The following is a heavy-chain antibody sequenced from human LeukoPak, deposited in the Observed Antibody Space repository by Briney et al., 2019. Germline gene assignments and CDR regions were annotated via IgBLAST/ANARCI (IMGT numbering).Heavy chain of an antibody. CDR3: ARDRPLLWFGELFPTGFDY. J-gene: IGHJ4*02. V-gene: IGHV3-48*02. Sequence: QAGGSLRLSCAASGFTFSSYSMNWVRQAPGKGLEWVSYISSSSSTIYYADSVKGRFTISRDNAKNSLYLQMNSLRDEDTAVYYCARDRPLLWFGELFPTGFDYWGQGTLVTVSS. CDR2: ISSSSSTI. D-gene: IGHD3-10*01. CDR1: GFTFSSYS.